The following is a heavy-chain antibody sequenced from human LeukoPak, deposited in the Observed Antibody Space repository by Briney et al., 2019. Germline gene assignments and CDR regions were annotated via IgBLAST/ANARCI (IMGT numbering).Heavy chain of an antibody. CDR3: ARAAYDSNGYTANHDY. D-gene: IGHD3-22*01. CDR1: GFIVSSNY. Sequence: PGGSLRLSCAASGFIVSSNYMSWVRQAPGKGLEWVSVLYSDGTTYYTDSVKGRFTTSRDNSKNTLYLQMNNLRAEDTAVYYCARAAYDSNGYTANHDYWGQGTLVTVSS. J-gene: IGHJ4*02. CDR2: LYSDGTT. V-gene: IGHV3-53*01.